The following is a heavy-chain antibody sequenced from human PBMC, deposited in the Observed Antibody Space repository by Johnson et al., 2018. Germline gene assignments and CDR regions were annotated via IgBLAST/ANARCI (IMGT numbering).Heavy chain of an antibody. CDR2: ISGSGSSA. Sequence: VQSGGSLRLSCAASGFTFSSYAMSWVRQAPGKGLEWVSAISGSGSSAYYADSVKGRFTVSRDNSKNTLYLQMNSRRAEDAAVYYCAKSSTYYNDSSCYLGAFDICGQGTTVTVSS. V-gene: IGHV3-23*01. J-gene: IGHJ3*02. CDR3: AKSSTYYNDSSCYLGAFDI. CDR1: GFTFSSYA. D-gene: IGHD3-22*01.